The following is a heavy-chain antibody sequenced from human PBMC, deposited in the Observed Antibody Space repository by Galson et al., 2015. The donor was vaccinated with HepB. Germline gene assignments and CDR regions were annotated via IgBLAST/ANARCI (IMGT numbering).Heavy chain of an antibody. Sequence: SLRLSCAASGFTFSSYAMHWVRQAPGKGLEWVAVISYDGSNKYYADSVKGRFTISRDNSKNTLYLQMNSLRAEDTAVYYCASAVTGYSSSWLQNWYFDLWGRGTLVTVSS. J-gene: IGHJ2*01. CDR2: ISYDGSNK. CDR3: ASAVTGYSSSWLQNWYFDL. V-gene: IGHV3-30*04. D-gene: IGHD6-13*01. CDR1: GFTFSSYA.